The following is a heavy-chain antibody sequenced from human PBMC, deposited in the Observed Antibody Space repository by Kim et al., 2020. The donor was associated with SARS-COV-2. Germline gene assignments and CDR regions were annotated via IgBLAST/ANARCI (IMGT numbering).Heavy chain of an antibody. V-gene: IGHV2-5*01. J-gene: IGHJ4*02. Sequence: RYSPSLKSRLTVTEDTSKNQVILIMTNMDPVDTATYYCAHSRGGSGSPQDYWGQGTLVTVSS. D-gene: IGHD3-10*01. CDR3: AHSRGGSGSPQDY.